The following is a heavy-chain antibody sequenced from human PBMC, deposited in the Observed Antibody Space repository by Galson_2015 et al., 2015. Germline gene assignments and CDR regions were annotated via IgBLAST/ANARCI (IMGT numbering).Heavy chain of an antibody. CDR2: ISYDGSNK. J-gene: IGHJ4*02. CDR3: AGDMRRAPAS. Sequence: SLRLSCAASGFTFSSYAMHWVRQAPGKGLEWVAVISYDGSNKYYADSVKGRFTISRDNSKNTLYLQMNSLRAEDTAVYYCAGDMRRAPASWGQGTLVTVSS. V-gene: IGHV3-30-3*01. CDR1: GFTFSSYA. D-gene: IGHD6-25*01.